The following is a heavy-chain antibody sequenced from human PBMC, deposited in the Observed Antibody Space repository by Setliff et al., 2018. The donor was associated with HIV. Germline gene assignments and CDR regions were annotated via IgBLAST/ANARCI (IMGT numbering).Heavy chain of an antibody. CDR1: GLTFSNYW. CDR3: AKDHKGYYYDSSGYHYEGVDY. D-gene: IGHD3-22*01. CDR2: IDSDGSVT. V-gene: IGHV3-74*01. Sequence: GGSLRLSCVASGLTFSNYWMHWVRQAPGKGLVWVSRIDSDGSVTNYADSVKGRFTISRDNAKNSVYLQMNSLRAEDTAVYYCAKDHKGYYYDSSGYHYEGVDYWGQGTLVTVSS. J-gene: IGHJ4*02.